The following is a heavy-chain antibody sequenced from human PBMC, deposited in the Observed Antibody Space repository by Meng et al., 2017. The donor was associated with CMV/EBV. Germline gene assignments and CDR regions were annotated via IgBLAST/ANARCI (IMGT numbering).Heavy chain of an antibody. J-gene: IGHJ4*02. V-gene: IGHV4-30-4*08. Sequence: QLQLQQPGPGLVKPSQTRSLTCTFSGGSISSGDYYWSWIRQPPGKGLEWIGYIYYSGSTYYNPSLKSRVTISVDTSKNQFSLKLSSVTAADTAAYYCAREGDNPFDYWGQGTLVTVSS. D-gene: IGHD2-21*02. CDR1: GGSISSGDYY. CDR2: IYYSGST. CDR3: AREGDNPFDY.